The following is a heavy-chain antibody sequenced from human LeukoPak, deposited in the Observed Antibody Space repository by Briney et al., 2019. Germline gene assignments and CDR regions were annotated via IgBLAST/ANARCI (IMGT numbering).Heavy chain of an antibody. Sequence: ASVKVSCKASGYTFTSYGISWVRQAPGQGLEWMGWISAYNGNTNYAQKLQGRVTMTTDTSTSTAYMELRSLRSDDTAVYYRARDLMGPYYYDSSGPNDAFDIWGQGTMVTVSS. V-gene: IGHV1-18*01. J-gene: IGHJ3*02. CDR3: ARDLMGPYYYDSSGPNDAFDI. CDR1: GYTFTSYG. D-gene: IGHD3-22*01. CDR2: ISAYNGNT.